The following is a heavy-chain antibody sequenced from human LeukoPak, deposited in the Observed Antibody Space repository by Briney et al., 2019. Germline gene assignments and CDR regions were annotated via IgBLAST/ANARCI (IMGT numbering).Heavy chain of an antibody. Sequence: ASVKVSCKASGGTFSSYAISWVRQAPGQGLEWMGGIIPIFGTANYAQKFQGRVTITADESTSTAYMELRSLRSDDTAVYYCARQAGPGVFDYWGQGTLVTVSS. J-gene: IGHJ4*02. CDR2: IIPIFGTA. CDR1: GGTFSSYA. D-gene: IGHD3-10*01. CDR3: ARQAGPGVFDY. V-gene: IGHV1-69*13.